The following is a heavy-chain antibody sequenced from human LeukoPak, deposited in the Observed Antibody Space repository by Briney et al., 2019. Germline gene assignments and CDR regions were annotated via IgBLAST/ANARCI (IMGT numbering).Heavy chain of an antibody. J-gene: IGHJ2*01. CDR2: INHSGST. CDR1: GGSISSYY. V-gene: IGHV4-59*08. D-gene: IGHD2-21*02. Sequence: SETLSLTCTVSGGSISSYYWSWIRQPPGKGLEWIGEINHSGSTNYNPSLKSRVTISVDTSKNQFSLKLSSVTAADTAVYYCARHSGDYVSANWYFDLWGRGTLVTVSS. CDR3: ARHSGDYVSANWYFDL.